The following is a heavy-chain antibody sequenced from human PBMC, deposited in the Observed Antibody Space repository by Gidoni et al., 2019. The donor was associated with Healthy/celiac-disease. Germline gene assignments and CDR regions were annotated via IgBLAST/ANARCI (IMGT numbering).Heavy chain of an antibody. Sequence: SGFTFSDYYMSWIRQAPGKGLEWVSYISSSSSYTNYADSVKGRFTISRDNAKNSLYLQMNSLRAEDTAVYYCARHSSGWTSHYYGMDVWGQGTTVTVSS. D-gene: IGHD6-19*01. CDR3: ARHSSGWTSHYYGMDV. J-gene: IGHJ6*02. V-gene: IGHV3-11*06. CDR1: GFTFSDYY. CDR2: ISSSSSYT.